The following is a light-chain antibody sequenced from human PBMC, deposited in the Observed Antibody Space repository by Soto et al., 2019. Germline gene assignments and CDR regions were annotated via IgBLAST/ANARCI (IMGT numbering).Light chain of an antibody. CDR2: DAS. V-gene: IGKV3-11*01. J-gene: IGKJ4*01. Sequence: EIVLTQSPATLSLSPGERATLSCRASQSVSSHLAWYQQKPGQAPRLLIYDASNRATGIPARFSGSGFGTDFTLTISSLESEDFAVYYCQQRSKWPLTFGGGTKVDIK. CDR3: QQRSKWPLT. CDR1: QSVSSH.